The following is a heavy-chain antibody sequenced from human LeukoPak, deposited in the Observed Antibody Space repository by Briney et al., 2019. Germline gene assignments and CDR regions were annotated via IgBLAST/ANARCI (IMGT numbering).Heavy chain of an antibody. J-gene: IGHJ4*02. CDR3: ARLYCSGGSCYQDGY. CDR2: IDPSDSYT. D-gene: IGHD2-15*01. Sequence: GESLKISCKGSGYSFTSYWISWVRQMPGKGLEWMGRIDPSDSYTNYSPSFQGHVTISADKSISTAYLQWSSLKASDTAMYYCARLYCSGGSCYQDGYWGQGTLVTVSS. V-gene: IGHV5-10-1*01. CDR1: GYSFTSYW.